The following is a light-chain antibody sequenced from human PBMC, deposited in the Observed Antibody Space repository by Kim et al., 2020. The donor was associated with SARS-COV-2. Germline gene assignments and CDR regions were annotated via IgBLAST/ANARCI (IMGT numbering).Light chain of an antibody. Sequence: APGETARITCGGDSLDDKSVHWYQQKPGQAPILVIYFDSDRPSGSPERFSGSNSGNTATLTISRVEVGDEADYYCQVWDVSSGPVVFGGGTQLTVL. CDR1: SLDDKS. J-gene: IGLJ2*01. V-gene: IGLV3-21*04. CDR3: QVWDVSSGPVV. CDR2: FDS.